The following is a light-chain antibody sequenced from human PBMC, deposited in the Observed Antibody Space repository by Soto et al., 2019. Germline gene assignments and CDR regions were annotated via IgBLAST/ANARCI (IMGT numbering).Light chain of an antibody. J-gene: IGKJ1*01. CDR2: KAS. Sequence: DIQMTQSPSTLSGSVGDRVTITCRASQTISSWLAWYQQKPGKAPKLLIYKASTLKSGVPSRFSGSVSGTELPLTSSSLQADDFATYYCQHYNIYSEAFGQGTK. CDR3: QHYNIYSEA. CDR1: QTISSW. V-gene: IGKV1-5*03.